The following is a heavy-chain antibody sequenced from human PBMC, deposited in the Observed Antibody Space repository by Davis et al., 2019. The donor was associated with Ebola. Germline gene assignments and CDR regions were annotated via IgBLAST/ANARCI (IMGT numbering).Heavy chain of an antibody. J-gene: IGHJ4*02. CDR1: GDSISSGDYY. D-gene: IGHD3-10*01. V-gene: IGHV4-30-4*01. Sequence: SETLSLTCTVSGDSISSGDYYWSWIRQPPGKGLEWIGYIYYSGSTYYNPSLKSRVTISVDTSKNHFSLNLTSVTAADTAVYYCARGSLLWFGELEGAVYFDYWGQGTLVTVSS. CDR3: ARGSLLWFGELEGAVYFDY. CDR2: IYYSGST.